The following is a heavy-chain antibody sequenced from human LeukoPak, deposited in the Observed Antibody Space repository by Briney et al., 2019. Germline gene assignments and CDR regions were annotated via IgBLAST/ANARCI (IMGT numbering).Heavy chain of an antibody. CDR2: MNPNSGNT. J-gene: IGHJ4*02. Sequence: ASVKVSCKASGYTFTSYDINWVRQATGQGLEWMGWMNPNSGNTGYAQKFQGRVTMTRNTSISTVYMELSSLRSEDTAVYYCARHNRRFGETRIDYWGQGTLVTVSS. V-gene: IGHV1-8*01. D-gene: IGHD3-10*01. CDR1: GYTFTSYD. CDR3: ARHNRRFGETRIDY.